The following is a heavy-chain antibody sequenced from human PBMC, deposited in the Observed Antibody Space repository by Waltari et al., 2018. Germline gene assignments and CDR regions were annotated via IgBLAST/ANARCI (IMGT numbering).Heavy chain of an antibody. CDR2: INPNSGGT. Sequence: QVQLVQSGAEVKKPGASVQVSCKASGYTFTGYPMHWGRQAPGQGLEWMGRINPNSGGTNYAQKFQGRVTMTRDTSISTAYMELSRLTSDDTAVYYCARDHSNYMGADWFGPWGQGTLVTVSS. V-gene: IGHV1-2*06. CDR3: ARDHSNYMGADWFGP. CDR1: GYTFTGYP. J-gene: IGHJ5*02. D-gene: IGHD4-4*01.